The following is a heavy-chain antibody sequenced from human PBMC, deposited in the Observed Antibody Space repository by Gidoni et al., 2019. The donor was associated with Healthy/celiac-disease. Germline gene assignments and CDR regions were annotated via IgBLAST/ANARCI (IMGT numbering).Heavy chain of an antibody. CDR1: GFTFSSYS. CDR2: ISSSSSYI. J-gene: IGHJ6*02. Sequence: EVQLVESGGGLVKPGGSLRLSCAASGFTFSSYSMNWVRQAPGKGLEWVSSISSSSSYIYYADSVKGRFTISRDNAKNSLYLQMNSLRAEDTAVYYCARDPKRGGYDFWSGYKYYYGMDVWGQGTTVTVSS. CDR3: ARDPKRGGYDFWSGYKYYYGMDV. D-gene: IGHD3-3*01. V-gene: IGHV3-21*01.